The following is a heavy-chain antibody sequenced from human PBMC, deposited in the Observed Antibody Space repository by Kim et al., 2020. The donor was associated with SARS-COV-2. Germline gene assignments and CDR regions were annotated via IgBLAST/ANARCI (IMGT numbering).Heavy chain of an antibody. CDR2: IIPISGTT. CDR3: ARDMDYYGSGRPDY. CDR1: GGTFSTYA. V-gene: IGHV1-69*06. Sequence: SVKVSCKASGGTFSTYAISWVRQAPGQGLEWMGGIIPISGTTNYAQKFQDRVTITADISTSTAYMELSSLRSEDTAVYYCARDMDYYGSGRPDYWGQGT. D-gene: IGHD3-10*01. J-gene: IGHJ4*02.